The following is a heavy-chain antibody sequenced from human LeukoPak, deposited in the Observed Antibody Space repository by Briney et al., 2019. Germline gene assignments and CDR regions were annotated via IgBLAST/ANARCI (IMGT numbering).Heavy chain of an antibody. V-gene: IGHV4-59*01. D-gene: IGHD3-22*01. J-gene: IGHJ4*02. Sequence: SETLSLTCSVSGGSISSYYWSWMRQPPGKRLEWIGYIYYSGSTNYNSSLKSRVTILVDTSKNQFSLQLSSVPAAHTAVYYCARLYYDSSGHYWGQGTLVTASS. CDR2: IYYSGST. CDR1: GGSISSYY. CDR3: ARLYYDSSGHY.